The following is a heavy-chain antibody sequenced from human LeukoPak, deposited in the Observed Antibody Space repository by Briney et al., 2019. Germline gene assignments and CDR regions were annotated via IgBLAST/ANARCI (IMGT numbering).Heavy chain of an antibody. J-gene: IGHJ6*01. CDR2: INHSGDT. V-gene: IGHV4-34*01. D-gene: IGHD1-1*01. CDR3: ATMSSTTRYYYYYYGTDV. CDR1: GGSFSDYY. Sequence: SETLSLTCAVYGGSFSDYYWNWIRQPPGKGLGWIGEINHSGDTNYNPSLKSRVTISVDTSRNQFSLNLTSVTAADTAVYYCATMSSTTRYYYYYYGTDVWGHGTTVTVSS.